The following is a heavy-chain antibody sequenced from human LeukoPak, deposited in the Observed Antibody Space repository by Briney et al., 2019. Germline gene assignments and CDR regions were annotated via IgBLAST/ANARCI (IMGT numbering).Heavy chain of an antibody. J-gene: IGHJ4*02. CDR1: GFTVSSNY. CDR3: ARVAMVRGVIWDY. CDR2: IYSGGST. D-gene: IGHD3-10*01. V-gene: IGHV3-53*01. Sequence: GGSLRLSCAASGFTVSSNYMSWVRQAPGKGLEWVSVIYSGGSTYYADSVKGRFTISRDNAKNSLYLQMNSLRAEDTAVYYCARVAMVRGVIWDYWGQGTLVTVSS.